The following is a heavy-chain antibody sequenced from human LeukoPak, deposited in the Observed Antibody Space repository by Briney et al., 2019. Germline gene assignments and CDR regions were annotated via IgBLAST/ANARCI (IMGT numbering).Heavy chain of an antibody. CDR1: GYTFTDYY. CDR2: INPTSGGT. Sequence: GASVKVSCKASGYTFTDYYLHWVRQAPGQGLEWMGWINPTSGGTNYAQKFQGSVTMTRDTSITTADMELSSLRSDDTALYYCASLGATTLSYYGMDVWGQGTTVTVSS. D-gene: IGHD1-26*01. CDR3: ASLGATTLSYYGMDV. V-gene: IGHV1-2*02. J-gene: IGHJ6*02.